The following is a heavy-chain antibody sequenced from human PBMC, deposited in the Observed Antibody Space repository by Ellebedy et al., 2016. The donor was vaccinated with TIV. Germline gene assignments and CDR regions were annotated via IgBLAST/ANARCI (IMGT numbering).Heavy chain of an antibody. CDR3: ARVRRITMIELVPRGGSVDF. D-gene: IGHD3-22*01. CDR2: IYYSGST. J-gene: IGHJ4*02. CDR1: GGSISSGGYY. V-gene: IGHV4-31*03. Sequence: SETLSLXXTVSGGSISSGGYYWSWIRQHPGKGLEWIGYIYYSGSTYYNPSLKSRVTISVDTSKNQFSLKLSSVTAADTAVYYCARVRRITMIELVPRGGSVDFWGQGALVTVSS.